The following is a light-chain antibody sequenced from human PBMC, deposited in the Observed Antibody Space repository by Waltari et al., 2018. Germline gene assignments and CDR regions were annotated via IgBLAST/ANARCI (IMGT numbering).Light chain of an antibody. J-gene: IGKJ4*01. CDR1: QNIGDY. CDR3: QNRRDWPLLT. Sequence: VLTQSPATLSLSPRDRATLSCSASQNIGDYVALYQQKPGQAPRLLSSAASNRATGVPARFSGSGSGTDFTLTISSLEPEDFAVYYCQNRRDWPLLTFGGGTKVEIK. CDR2: AAS. V-gene: IGKV3-11*01.